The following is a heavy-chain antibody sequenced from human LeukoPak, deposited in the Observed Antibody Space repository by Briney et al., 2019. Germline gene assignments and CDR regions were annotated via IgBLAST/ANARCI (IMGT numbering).Heavy chain of an antibody. CDR3: TRVNLRGSNYNWFDP. Sequence: SVKVSCKTSGGTFLSHTFSWVRQAPGHGLEWIGKITPVIETAKYAQTFQGRVSIYTDRDTTTVYMDLSGLRPDDTADYYCTRVNLRGSNYNWFDPWGQGTRVIVSS. D-gene: IGHD3-10*01. CDR1: GGTFLSHT. J-gene: IGHJ5*02. V-gene: IGHV1-69*08. CDR2: ITPVIETA.